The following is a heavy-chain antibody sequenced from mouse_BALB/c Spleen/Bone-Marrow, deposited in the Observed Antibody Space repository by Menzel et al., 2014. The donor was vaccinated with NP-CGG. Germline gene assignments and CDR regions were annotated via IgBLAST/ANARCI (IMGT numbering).Heavy chain of an antibody. CDR1: GYTFTSYY. D-gene: IGHD2-1*01. CDR2: INPSNGAN. Sequence: VQLQESGAELVKPGASVKLSCKASGYTFTSYYMFWVKQRPGQGLEWIGGINPSNGANNFNEKFKSKATLTVDKSSSTAYMQLSSLTSEDSAVYYCSRGGNFDVMDYLGQGTSVTVSS. V-gene: IGHV1S81*02. J-gene: IGHJ4*01. CDR3: SRGGNFDVMDY.